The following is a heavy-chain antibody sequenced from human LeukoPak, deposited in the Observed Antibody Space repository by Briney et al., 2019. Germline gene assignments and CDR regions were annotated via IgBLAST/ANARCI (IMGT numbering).Heavy chain of an antibody. CDR2: ISSSSSYI. D-gene: IGHD1-1*01. J-gene: IGHJ6*02. V-gene: IGHV3-21*01. CDR3: ARDPAGRSGNDSYHGMDI. Sequence: GGSLRLSCAASGFTFSFYSMHWVRQAPGKGLEWVSSISSSSSYIYYADSVKGRFTISRDNARNSVYLQMNSLRDEDRAVYYCARDPAGRSGNDSYHGMDIWGLGTTVTVSS. CDR1: GFTFSFYS.